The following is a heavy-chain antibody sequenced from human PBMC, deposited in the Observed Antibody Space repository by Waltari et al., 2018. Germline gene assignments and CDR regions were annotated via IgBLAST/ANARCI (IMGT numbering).Heavy chain of an antibody. Sequence: QVQLVQSGAEVKKPGSSGPVSCKDSGGTLRSYPIRWVRQAPGQGLEWMGGIIPIFGTANYAQKFQGRDTITADESTSTAYMELSSLRSEDTAVYYCARGASYSSGRGLFDCWGQGTLVTVSS. CDR1: GGTLRSYP. J-gene: IGHJ4*02. V-gene: IGHV1-69*01. CDR3: ARGASYSSGRGLFDC. CDR2: IIPIFGTA. D-gene: IGHD6-19*01.